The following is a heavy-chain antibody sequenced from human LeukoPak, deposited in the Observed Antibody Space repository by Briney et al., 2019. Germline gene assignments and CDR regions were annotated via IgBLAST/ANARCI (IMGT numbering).Heavy chain of an antibody. D-gene: IGHD3-10*01. CDR1: GFRFSYHD. CDR2: IGAAGAHT. CDR3: ARDCYYGSGSYYKYYNWFDP. V-gene: IGHV3-64*01. Sequence: PGGYLRLSCAASGFRFSYHDMHWVRQAPGKGLEFVSSIGAAGAHTFYANSVKGRFTISRDNFQSTMYLQMDGLRPEDSAVYYCARDCYYGSGSYYKYYNWFDPWGQGTLVTVSS. J-gene: IGHJ5*02.